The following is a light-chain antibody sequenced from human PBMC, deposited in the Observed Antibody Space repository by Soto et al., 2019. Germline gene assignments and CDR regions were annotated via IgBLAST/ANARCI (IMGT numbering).Light chain of an antibody. V-gene: IGKV2-30*02. CDR2: RVS. J-gene: IGKJ1*01. Sequence: DVVMTQYPLSLPVTLGQPASISCRSSQSLLHSDGNTHLNWYQQRPGQSQRRLIYRVSNRDSGVPGRFSGSGTSTAFCLTIRTVEADDVRMNNSMGGTQGPRTFGPGKKLEIK. CDR3: MGGTQGPRT. CDR1: QSLLHSDGNTH.